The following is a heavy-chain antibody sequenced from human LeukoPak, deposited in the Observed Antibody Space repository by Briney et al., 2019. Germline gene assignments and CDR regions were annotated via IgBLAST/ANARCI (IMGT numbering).Heavy chain of an antibody. Sequence: GGSLRLSCAASGFTFSSYSMHWVRQAPGKGLEWVAVISYDGSNKYYAHSVKGRFTISRDNSKNTLYLQMNSLRAEDTAVYYCASIDSTAITDYWGQGTLVTVSS. CDR2: ISYDGSNK. CDR1: GFTFSSYS. V-gene: IGHV3-30-3*01. J-gene: IGHJ4*02. CDR3: ASIDSTAITDY. D-gene: IGHD5-18*01.